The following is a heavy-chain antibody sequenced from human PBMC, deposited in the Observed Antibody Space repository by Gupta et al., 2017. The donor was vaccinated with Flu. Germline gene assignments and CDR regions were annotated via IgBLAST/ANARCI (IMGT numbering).Heavy chain of an antibody. CDR1: GFTFSSYA. CDR2: INSRGRT. Sequence: EVRVLESGGGLVQPGGSLRLSCATTGFTFSSYAFSWVRQAPGRGLEWISAINSRGRTYYTDSVKGRFTLSRDNSKDTVFLRMDSLRADDTAVYYCGREGGKPGGGWYTIDYWGQGALVTVSS. J-gene: IGHJ4*02. CDR3: GREGGKPGGGWYTIDY. V-gene: IGHV3-23*01. D-gene: IGHD2-8*02.